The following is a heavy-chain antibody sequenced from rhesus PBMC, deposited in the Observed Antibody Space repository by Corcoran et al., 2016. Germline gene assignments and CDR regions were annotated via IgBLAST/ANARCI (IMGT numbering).Heavy chain of an antibody. D-gene: IGHD2-21*01. CDR1: GFTFDDYA. Sequence: DVQLVESGGALAQPGGSLRLSCAASGFTFDDYAMSWVRTAPGKGLEWVSRISWDGGSTYYAGSVKGRFTISKDNAKNTLYLQMDRLRAEDTALYYCSRDLVVVATFDYWGPGVLVTVSS. CDR3: SRDLVVVATFDY. CDR2: ISWDGGST. J-gene: IGHJ4*01. V-gene: IGHV3-134*01.